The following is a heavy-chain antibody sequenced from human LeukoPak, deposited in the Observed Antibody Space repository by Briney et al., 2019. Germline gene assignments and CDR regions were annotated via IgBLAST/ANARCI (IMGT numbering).Heavy chain of an antibody. CDR1: GYTFTSYG. D-gene: IGHD3-22*01. CDR3: ARRAELYDSSGYHSQFDY. J-gene: IGHJ4*02. CDR2: ISAYNGNT. Sequence: ASVKVSCKASGYTFTSYGISWVRQAPGQGLEWMGWISAYNGNTNYAQKLQGRVTMTTDTSTSTAYMELRSLRSDDTAVYYCARRAELYDSSGYHSQFDYWGQGTLVTVSS. V-gene: IGHV1-18*01.